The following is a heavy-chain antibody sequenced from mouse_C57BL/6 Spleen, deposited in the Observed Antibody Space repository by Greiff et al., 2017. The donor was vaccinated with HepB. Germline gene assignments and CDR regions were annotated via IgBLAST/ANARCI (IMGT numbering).Heavy chain of an antibody. CDR2: IRNKANGYTT. CDR3: ASQNYEDAMDY. J-gene: IGHJ4*01. CDR1: GFTFTDYY. Sequence: EVMLVESGGGLVQPGGSLSLSCAASGFTFTDYYMSWVRQPPGKALEWLGFIRNKANGYTTEYSASVKGRFTISSDNSQSILYLQMNALRAEDSATYYCASQNYEDAMDYWGQGTSVTVSS. V-gene: IGHV7-3*01. D-gene: IGHD1-1*01.